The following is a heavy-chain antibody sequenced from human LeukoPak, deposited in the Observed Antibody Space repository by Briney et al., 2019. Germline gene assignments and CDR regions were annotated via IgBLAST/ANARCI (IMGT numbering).Heavy chain of an antibody. Sequence: PGRSLRLSCVASGFTFSSYGMHWVRQAPGKGLEWVAFIQYDGSNKYFADSVKGRFAISRDNSKKTLYLQMNSLRAEDTAVYYCAKDPDYWGQGTLVTVSS. CDR3: AKDPDY. CDR1: GFTFSSYG. V-gene: IGHV3-30*02. J-gene: IGHJ4*02. CDR2: IQYDGSNK.